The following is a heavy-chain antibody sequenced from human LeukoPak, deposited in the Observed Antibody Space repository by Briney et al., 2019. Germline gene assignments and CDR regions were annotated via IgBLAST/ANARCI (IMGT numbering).Heavy chain of an antibody. V-gene: IGHV4-34*01. J-gene: IGHJ4*02. CDR1: GGSFSGYY. CDR2: INHSGST. Sequence: PSETLSLTCAVYGGSFSGYYWSWIRQPPGKGLEWIGEINHSGSTNYNPSLKSRVTISVDTSKNQFSLKLNSVTAADTAMYYCARVGQWQYYFDYWGQGTQVTVSS. D-gene: IGHD6-19*01. CDR3: ARVGQWQYYFDY.